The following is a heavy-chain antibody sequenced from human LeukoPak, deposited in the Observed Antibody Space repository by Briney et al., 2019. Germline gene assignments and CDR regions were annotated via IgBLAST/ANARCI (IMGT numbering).Heavy chain of an antibody. CDR1: GFTFSSYA. D-gene: IGHD3-16*01. CDR2: ISSNGGST. V-gene: IGHV3-64D*06. J-gene: IGHJ4*02. Sequence: PGGSLRLSCSASGFTFSSYAMHWVRQAPGKGLEYVSAISSNGGSTYYADSVKGRFTISRDNSKNTLYLQMSSLRAEDTAVYYCVGSWGYVRGSLENWGQGTLVTVSS. CDR3: VGSWGYVRGSLEN.